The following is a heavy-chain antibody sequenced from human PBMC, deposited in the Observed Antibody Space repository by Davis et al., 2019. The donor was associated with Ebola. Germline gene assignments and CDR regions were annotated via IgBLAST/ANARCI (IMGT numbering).Heavy chain of an antibody. Sequence: ASVKVSCKASGHTFRSYGISWVRQAPRQGLEWMGWISPYSGDSNYVQKFQDRLTMTTDTSANTAYMELRSLRSDDTAVYSCAREVIRSGWFDPWGQGTLVTVSS. CDR2: ISPYSGDS. CDR3: AREVIRSGWFDP. J-gene: IGHJ5*02. V-gene: IGHV1-18*04. D-gene: IGHD2-21*01. CDR1: GHTFRSYG.